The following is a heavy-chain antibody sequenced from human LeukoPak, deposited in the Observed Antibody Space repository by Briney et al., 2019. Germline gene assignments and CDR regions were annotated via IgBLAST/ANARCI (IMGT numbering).Heavy chain of an antibody. CDR2: IYYSGST. J-gene: IGHJ4*02. V-gene: IGHV4-59*01. D-gene: IGHD5-24*01. Sequence: SETLSLTCTVSGGSISSYYWSWIRQPPGKGLEWIGYIYYSGSTNYNPSLKSRVTISVDTSKKQFSLNLSSVTAADTAVYYCARAGPRRDGYSLDYWGQGTLVSVSS. CDR1: GGSISSYY. CDR3: ARAGPRRDGYSLDY.